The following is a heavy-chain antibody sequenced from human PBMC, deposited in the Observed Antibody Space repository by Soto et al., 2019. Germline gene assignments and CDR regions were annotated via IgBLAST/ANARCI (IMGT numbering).Heavy chain of an antibody. D-gene: IGHD2-2*01. CDR1: GFTFSSYT. CDR2: ISSSSRTI. V-gene: IGHV3-48*02. J-gene: IGHJ4*02. Sequence: EVQLVDSGGGLVQPGGSLRLSCAASGFTFSSYTMNWVRQAPGKGREWISYISSSSRTIYYADSVKGRFTISRDNAQNSLYLQMTSLRDEDTAVYYCARVPSRALDYWGQGTLVTVSS. CDR3: ARVPSRALDY.